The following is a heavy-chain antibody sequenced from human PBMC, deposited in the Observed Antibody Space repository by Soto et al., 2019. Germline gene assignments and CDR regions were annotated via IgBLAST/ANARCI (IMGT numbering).Heavy chain of an antibody. D-gene: IGHD3-10*01. CDR1: GGSISSGDYY. CDR3: ARVNTMVRGVSGIFYYYYGMDV. CDR2: IYYSGST. Sequence: SETLSLTCTVSGGSISSGDYYWSWIRQPPGKGLEWIGYIYYSGSTYYNPSLKSRVTISVDTSKNQFSLKLSSVTAADTAVYYCARVNTMVRGVSGIFYYYYGMDVWGQGTTVTAP. V-gene: IGHV4-30-4*01. J-gene: IGHJ6*02.